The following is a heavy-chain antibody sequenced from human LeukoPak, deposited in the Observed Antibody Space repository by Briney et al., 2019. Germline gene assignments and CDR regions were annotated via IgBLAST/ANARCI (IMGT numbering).Heavy chain of an antibody. CDR3: ARVGDAIFDY. V-gene: IGHV4-59*01. CDR2: IYYSGNT. J-gene: IGHJ4*02. D-gene: IGHD5-24*01. CDR1: GGSISSYY. Sequence: SETLSVTCTVSGGSISSYYWSWIRQPPGKGLEWIGYIYYSGNTNYNPSLKSRVTISIDTSKNQFSLKLSSVTAADTAVYYCARVGDAIFDYWGQGTLVTVSS.